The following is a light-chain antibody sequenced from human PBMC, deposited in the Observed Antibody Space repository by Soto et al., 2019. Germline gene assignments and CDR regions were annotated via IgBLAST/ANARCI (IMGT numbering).Light chain of an antibody. CDR2: GAS. CDR1: QSVSSSY. CDR3: QHYSSSPRSWT. V-gene: IGKV3-20*01. Sequence: EIVLTQSPGILSLSPGERATLSCRASQSVSSSYLAWYQQKPGQAPRLLIYGASIRATGIPNRFSGSGFGTHFNLTISRLEPEDFAVYYCQHYSSSPRSWTFGQGPKVEFK. J-gene: IGKJ1*01.